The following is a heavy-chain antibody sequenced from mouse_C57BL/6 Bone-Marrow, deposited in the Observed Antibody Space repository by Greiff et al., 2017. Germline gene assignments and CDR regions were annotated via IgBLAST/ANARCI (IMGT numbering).Heavy chain of an antibody. V-gene: IGHV3-6*01. Sequence: ESGPGLVKPSQSLSLTCSVSGYSITSGYYWNWIRQFPGNKREWMGYISYDGSNNYNPSLKNRISITRDTSTNQFFLKLNSVTTEDTATYYCARGGGNYVFGVWGTGTTVTVSS. CDR1: GYSITSGYY. CDR3: ARGGGNYVFGV. D-gene: IGHD2-1*01. CDR2: ISYDGSN. J-gene: IGHJ1*03.